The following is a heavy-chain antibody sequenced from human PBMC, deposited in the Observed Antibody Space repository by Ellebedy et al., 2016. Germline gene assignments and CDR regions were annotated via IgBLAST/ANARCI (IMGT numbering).Heavy chain of an antibody. CDR2: IYYSGST. CDR1: GGSISSSSYY. V-gene: IGHV4-39*07. CDR3: ARVHHDILTGPSDAFDI. D-gene: IGHD3-9*01. Sequence: SETLSLTCAVSGGSISSSSYYWGWIRQPPGKGLEWIGSIYYSGSTYYNPSLKSRVTISVDTSKNQFSLKLSSVTAADTAVYYCARVHHDILTGPSDAFDIWGQGKMVTVSS. J-gene: IGHJ3*02.